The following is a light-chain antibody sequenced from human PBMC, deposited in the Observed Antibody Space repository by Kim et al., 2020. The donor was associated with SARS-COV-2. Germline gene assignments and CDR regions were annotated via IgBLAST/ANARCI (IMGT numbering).Light chain of an antibody. Sequence: GKKVTISCSGSSSKIGNNYVSWYQQLPGTAPKLLIYDNNKRPSGIPDRFSGYKSGTSATLGITGLQTGDEADYYCGTWDSSLSAGVFGTGTKVTVL. CDR2: DNN. CDR3: GTWDSSLSAGV. V-gene: IGLV1-51*01. CDR1: SSKIGNNY. J-gene: IGLJ1*01.